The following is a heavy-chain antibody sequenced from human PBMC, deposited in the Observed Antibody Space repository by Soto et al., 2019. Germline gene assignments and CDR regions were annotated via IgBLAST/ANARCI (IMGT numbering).Heavy chain of an antibody. J-gene: IGHJ5*02. CDR3: TSLGWLDP. CDR1: GFTFSSYW. CDR2: INSDGSTT. D-gene: IGHD3-16*01. Sequence: GGSLRLSCAASGFTFSSYWMHCVRQPLGKGLLCVSRINSDGSTTNYADSVKGRFTISRDNAKNTLYLQMNSLRADDTAVYYCTSLGWLDPWRQGTMVTVSS. V-gene: IGHV3-74*01.